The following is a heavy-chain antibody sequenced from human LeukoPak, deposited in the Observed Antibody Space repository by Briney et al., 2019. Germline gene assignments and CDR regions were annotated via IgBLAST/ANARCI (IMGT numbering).Heavy chain of an antibody. CDR3: ARVLMTTVTTGWFDP. CDR1: GASITSYY. D-gene: IGHD4-17*01. Sequence: SETLSLTCTVSGASITSYYWSWIRQSPGKGLEWLGYIHHNGAANYNPSLQSRVTTSVAVSKGQFSLRLSSVTAADTAVYYCARVLMTTVTTGWFDPWGQGTLVTVSS. V-gene: IGHV4-59*01. CDR2: IHHNGAA. J-gene: IGHJ5*02.